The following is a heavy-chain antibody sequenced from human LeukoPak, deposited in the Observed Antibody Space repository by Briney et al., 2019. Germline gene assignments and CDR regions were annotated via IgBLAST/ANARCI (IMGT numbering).Heavy chain of an antibody. V-gene: IGHV4-31*03. Sequence: SQTLSLTCTVSGVSISSGGYYWSWIRQHPGKGLEWIGYMYFSGITSYNPSLKSRVTISVDTSKNQFSLKLSSVTAADTAVYYCARDGYSSSSYFAYWGQGTLVTVSS. CDR3: ARDGYSSSSYFAY. J-gene: IGHJ4*02. CDR1: GVSISSGGYY. CDR2: MYFSGIT. D-gene: IGHD6-6*01.